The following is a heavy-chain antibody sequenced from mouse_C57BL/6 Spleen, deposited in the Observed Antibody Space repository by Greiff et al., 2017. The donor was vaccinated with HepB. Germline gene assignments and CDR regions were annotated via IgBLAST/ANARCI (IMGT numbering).Heavy chain of an antibody. Sequence: EVQLQQSGPELVKPGASVKMSCKASGYTFTDYNMHWVKQSHGKSLEWIGYINPNNGGTSYNQKFKGKATLTVNKSSSTAYMELRSLTSEDSAVYYCAREAVITTVVGFAYWGQGTLVTVSA. D-gene: IGHD1-1*01. J-gene: IGHJ3*01. CDR3: AREAVITTVVGFAY. CDR1: GYTFTDYN. CDR2: INPNNGGT. V-gene: IGHV1-22*01.